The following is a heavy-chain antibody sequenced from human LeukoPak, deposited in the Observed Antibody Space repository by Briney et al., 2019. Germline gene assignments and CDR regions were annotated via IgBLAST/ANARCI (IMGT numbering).Heavy chain of an antibody. J-gene: IGHJ5*02. CDR3: VRSGDSSSPNWFDP. CDR2: INHNGST. V-gene: IGHV4-34*01. Sequence: SETLSLTCAVYGGSFSGYYWSWIRQPPGKGLEWIGEINHNGSTNYNPSLKSRVTISVDTSKNQFSLKLSSVTAADTAVYYCVRSGDSSSPNWFDPWGQGTLVTVSS. CDR1: GGSFSGYY. D-gene: IGHD6-13*01.